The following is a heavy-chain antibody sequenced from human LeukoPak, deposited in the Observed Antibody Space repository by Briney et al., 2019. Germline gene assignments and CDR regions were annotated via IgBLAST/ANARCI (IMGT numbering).Heavy chain of an antibody. CDR3: ARGLRYCTNGVCYTGYYYYMDV. Sequence: GGSLRLSCAASGFTFSSYWMHWVRQAPGKGLVWVSRINSDGSSTSYADSVKGRFTISRDNAKNTLYLQMNSLRAEDTAVYYCARGLRYCTNGVCYTGYYYYMDVWGKGTTVTVSS. V-gene: IGHV3-74*01. J-gene: IGHJ6*03. D-gene: IGHD2-8*01. CDR1: GFTFSSYW. CDR2: INSDGSST.